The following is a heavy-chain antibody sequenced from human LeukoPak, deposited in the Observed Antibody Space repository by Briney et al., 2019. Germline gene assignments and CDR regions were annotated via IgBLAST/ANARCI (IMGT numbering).Heavy chain of an antibody. Sequence: GGSLRLSCAASGFTFSTYTMHWVRQAPGKGLEWVAVISYDGSSKYYADSVKGRFTNSRDNSKNTLYLQMNSLRAEDTAVYYCARARSSYGYGDAFDIWGQGTMVTVSS. CDR1: GFTFSTYT. CDR3: ARARSSYGYGDAFDI. J-gene: IGHJ3*02. CDR2: ISYDGSSK. V-gene: IGHV3-30*04. D-gene: IGHD5-18*01.